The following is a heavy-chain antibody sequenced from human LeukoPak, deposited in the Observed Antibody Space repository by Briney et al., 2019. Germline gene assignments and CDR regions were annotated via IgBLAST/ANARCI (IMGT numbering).Heavy chain of an antibody. D-gene: IGHD2-15*01. CDR2: IKQDGSEK. V-gene: IGHV3-7*01. CDR3: ARETEYCSGGSCYLYGGLDY. Sequence: GGSLRLSCAASGFTFSSYWTSWVRQAPGKGLEWVANIKQDGSEKYYVDSVKGRFTISRDNAKNSLYLQMNSLRAEDTAVYYCARETEYCSGGSCYLYGGLDYWGQGTLVTVSS. CDR1: GFTFSSYW. J-gene: IGHJ4*02.